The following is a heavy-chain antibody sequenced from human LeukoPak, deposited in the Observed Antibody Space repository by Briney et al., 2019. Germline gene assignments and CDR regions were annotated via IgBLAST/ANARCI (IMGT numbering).Heavy chain of an antibody. J-gene: IGHJ4*02. CDR2: MSHSGST. V-gene: IGHV4-38-2*02. CDR3: ARGRYYDSSGYYYVVGFVY. CDR1: GYSISSGYY. D-gene: IGHD3-22*01. Sequence: SETLSLTCTVSGYSISSGYYWGWIRQPPGKGLEWIGSMSHSGSTYHNPSLKSRVTISVDTSKNQFSLKLSSVTAADTAVYYCARGRYYDSSGYYYVVGFVYWGQGTLVTVSS.